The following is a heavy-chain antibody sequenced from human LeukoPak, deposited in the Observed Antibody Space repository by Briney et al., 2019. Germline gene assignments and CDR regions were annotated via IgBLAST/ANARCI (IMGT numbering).Heavy chain of an antibody. Sequence: SVKVSCKASGGTFSSYAISWVRQAPGQGLEWMGGIIPIFATANYAQEFQGRVTITADESTSTAYMELSSLRSEDTAVYYCARGPITTRSHFDYWGQGTLVTVSS. V-gene: IGHV1-69*13. CDR2: IIPIFATA. D-gene: IGHD3-22*01. J-gene: IGHJ4*02. CDR3: ARGPITTRSHFDY. CDR1: GGTFSSYA.